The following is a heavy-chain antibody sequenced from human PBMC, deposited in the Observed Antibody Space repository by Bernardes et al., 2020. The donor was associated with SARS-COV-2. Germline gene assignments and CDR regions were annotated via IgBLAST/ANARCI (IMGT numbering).Heavy chain of an antibody. V-gene: IGHV4-39*01. CDR1: GVLVSNKYY. J-gene: IGHJ2*01. CDR2: INLSGST. Sequence: SESLSLTCTVSGVLVSNKYYWGWIRQPPGKGLEWTGHINLSGSTFYNLSLKSRVIISVDTSKNQFSLELTSVTAADTAVYYCARRSKAFLTHNYHYFDFWGRGTLVTVAS. CDR3: ARRSKAFLTHNYHYFDF. D-gene: IGHD3-9*01.